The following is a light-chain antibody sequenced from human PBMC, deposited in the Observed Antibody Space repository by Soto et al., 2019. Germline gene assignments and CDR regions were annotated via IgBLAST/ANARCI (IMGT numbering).Light chain of an antibody. CDR3: QQYDKSPQIT. V-gene: IGKV3-20*01. CDR1: QSVRSDS. J-gene: IGKJ5*01. CDR2: DTS. Sequence: ENVLTQSPGTLSLSPGERATLSCRASQSVRSDSLAWFQHKPGQAPRLLIYDTSSRATGIPDRFSGSGSGTDFNLTISILEPEDFAVYYCQQYDKSPQITFGQGTRLEIK.